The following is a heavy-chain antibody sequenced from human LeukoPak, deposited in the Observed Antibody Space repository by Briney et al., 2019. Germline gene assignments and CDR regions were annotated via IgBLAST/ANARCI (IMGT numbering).Heavy chain of an antibody. CDR1: GFTFSSYA. CDR2: ITDRGDRT. V-gene: IGHV3-23*01. Sequence: PGGSLRLSCAASGFTFSSYAMSWVRQAPGRGLEWVSLITDRGDRTHYADSVKGRFTISRDISKNTLFLQMNSLRADDTAVYFCAKERATTTSFDYWGQGTLVTVSS. D-gene: IGHD4-11*01. CDR3: AKERATTTSFDY. J-gene: IGHJ4*02.